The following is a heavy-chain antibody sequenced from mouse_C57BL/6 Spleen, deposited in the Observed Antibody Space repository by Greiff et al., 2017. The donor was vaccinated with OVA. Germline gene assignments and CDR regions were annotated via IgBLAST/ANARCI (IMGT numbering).Heavy chain of an antibody. J-gene: IGHJ2*01. CDR3: ARTTGNYFDY. D-gene: IGHD2-12*01. CDR2: INPYNGGT. CDR1: GYTFTDYY. V-gene: IGHV1-19*01. Sequence: EVQLQQSGPVLVKPGASVKMSCKASGYTFTDYYMNWVKQSHGKSLEWIGVINPYNGGTSYNQKFKGKATLTVDKSSSTAYIELNSLTSEDSAVYYCARTTGNYFDYWGQGTTLTVSS.